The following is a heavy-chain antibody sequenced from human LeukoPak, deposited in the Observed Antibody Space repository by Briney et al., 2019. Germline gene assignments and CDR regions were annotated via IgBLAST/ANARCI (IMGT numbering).Heavy chain of an antibody. Sequence: SETLSLTCAVSGYSISSGYYWGWIRQPPGKGLEWIGSIYHSGSTYYNPSLKSRVTISVDTSKNQFSLKLSSVTAADTAVYYCARDQLGCSGGRCQNWFDPWGQGTLVTVSS. CDR3: ARDQLGCSGGRCQNWFDP. J-gene: IGHJ5*02. CDR2: IYHSGST. D-gene: IGHD2-15*01. CDR1: GYSISSGYY. V-gene: IGHV4-38-2*02.